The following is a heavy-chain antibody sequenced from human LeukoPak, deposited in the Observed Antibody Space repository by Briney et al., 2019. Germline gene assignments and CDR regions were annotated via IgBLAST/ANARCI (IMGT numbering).Heavy chain of an antibody. D-gene: IGHD3-10*01. CDR1: GYSFSSHN. Sequence: ASVKVPCEATGYSFSSHNMHWVRQAPGQGPEWMGIIYPRGGSTSYAQKFQGRVTMTRDMSTSTVYMELSSLISEDTAVYYCARDGSDWNFDYWGQGTLVTVSS. CDR2: IYPRGGST. CDR3: ARDGSDWNFDY. V-gene: IGHV1-46*01. J-gene: IGHJ4*02.